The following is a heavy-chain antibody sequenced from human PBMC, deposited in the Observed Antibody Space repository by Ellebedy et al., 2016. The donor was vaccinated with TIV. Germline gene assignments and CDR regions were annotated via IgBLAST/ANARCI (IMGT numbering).Heavy chain of an antibody. D-gene: IGHD3-22*01. J-gene: IGHJ6*02. CDR2: IIPILGKA. Sequence: AASVKVSCKASGGTFSSYGISWVRQAPGQGLEWMGGIIPILGKANYAQKFQGRVTITADESTYTAYMELSSLRSEDTAVYYCARVLMDYYDSSGYYYEPYYYGMDVWGQGTTVTVSS. CDR1: GGTFSSYG. V-gene: IGHV1-69*10. CDR3: ARVLMDYYDSSGYYYEPYYYGMDV.